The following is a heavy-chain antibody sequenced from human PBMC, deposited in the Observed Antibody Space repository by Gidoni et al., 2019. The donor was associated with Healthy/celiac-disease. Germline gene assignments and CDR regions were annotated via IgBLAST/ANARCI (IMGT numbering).Heavy chain of an antibody. CDR2: IRYDGSNK. Sequence: QVQLVESGGGVVQPGRSLRLSCAASGFTFSSYGMHWVRQAPGKGLEWVAVIRYDGSNKYYADSVKGRFTISRDNSKNTLYLQMNSLRAEDTAVYYCARDQDYYDSSGLPHDYWGQGTLVTVSS. V-gene: IGHV3-33*01. CDR3: ARDQDYYDSSGLPHDY. J-gene: IGHJ4*02. CDR1: GFTFSSYG. D-gene: IGHD3-22*01.